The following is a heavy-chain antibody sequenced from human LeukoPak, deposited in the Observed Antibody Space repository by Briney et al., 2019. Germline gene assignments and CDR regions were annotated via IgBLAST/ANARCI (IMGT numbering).Heavy chain of an antibody. V-gene: IGHV4-4*07. J-gene: IGHJ3*02. CDR2: IYTSGST. CDR1: GGSISSYY. D-gene: IGHD3-16*01. CDR3: ARWGQHTALRIHAFDI. Sequence: SETLSLTCTVSGGSISSYYWSWIRQPAGKGLEWIGRIYTSGSTNYNPSLKSRVTMSVDTSKNQFSLKLSSVTAADTAMYYCARWGQHTALRIHAFDIWGQGTMVTVSS.